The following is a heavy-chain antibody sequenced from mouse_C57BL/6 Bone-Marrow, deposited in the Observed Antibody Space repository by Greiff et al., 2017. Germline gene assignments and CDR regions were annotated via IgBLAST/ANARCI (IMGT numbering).Heavy chain of an antibody. Sequence: EVKLVESGGDLVKPGGSLTLSCAASGFTFSSYGMSWVRQTPDKRLEWVATISSGGSYTYYPDSVKGRFTISRDNAKNTLYLQMSSLKSEDTAMYYCARRIYYGYGGPVYAMDYWGQGTSVTVSS. CDR3: ARRIYYGYGGPVYAMDY. D-gene: IGHD2-2*01. J-gene: IGHJ4*01. CDR2: ISSGGSYT. V-gene: IGHV5-6*02. CDR1: GFTFSSYG.